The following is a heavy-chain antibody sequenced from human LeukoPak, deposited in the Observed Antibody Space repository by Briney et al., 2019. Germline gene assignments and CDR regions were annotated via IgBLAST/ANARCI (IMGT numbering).Heavy chain of an antibody. V-gene: IGHV3-21*06. CDR3: ARDRGWSQTYGSGSYGLDY. CDR2: ITSSSSYI. D-gene: IGHD3-10*01. CDR1: GFTFSSYN. Sequence: PGGSLRLSCAASGFTFSSYNMNWVRQAPGKGLEWVSSITSSSSYIYYADSVKGRFAISRDNSRNTLYLQMNSLRPDDTAVYYCARDRGWSQTYGSGSYGLDYWGQGTLVTVSS. J-gene: IGHJ4*02.